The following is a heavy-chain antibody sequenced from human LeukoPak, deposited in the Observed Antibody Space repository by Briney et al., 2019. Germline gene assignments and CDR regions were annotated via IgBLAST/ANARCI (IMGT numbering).Heavy chain of an antibody. J-gene: IGHJ6*03. CDR3: ARRSSSWYFYYYYMDV. Sequence: PGGSLRLSCAASGFTFSSYWMSWVRQAPGKGLQWVASIKQDGSEKYYVDSVKGRFTISRDNAKNSLYLQMNSLRAEDTAVYYCARRSSSWYFYYYYMDVWGKGTTVTVSS. CDR2: IKQDGSEK. CDR1: GFTFSSYW. V-gene: IGHV3-7*01. D-gene: IGHD6-13*01.